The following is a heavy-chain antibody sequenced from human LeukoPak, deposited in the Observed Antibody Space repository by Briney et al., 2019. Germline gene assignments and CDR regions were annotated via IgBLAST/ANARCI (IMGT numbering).Heavy chain of an antibody. D-gene: IGHD5-18*01. CDR3: ARHGGHSYGVDY. J-gene: IGHJ4*02. V-gene: IGHV1-8*03. Sequence: ASVKVSCKASGYTFTSYDINWVRQATGQGLEWMGWMNPNSGNTGYAQKFQGRVTITRNTSISTAYMELSSLRSEDTAVYYCARHGGHSYGVDYWGQGTLVTVSS. CDR2: MNPNSGNT. CDR1: GYTFTSYD.